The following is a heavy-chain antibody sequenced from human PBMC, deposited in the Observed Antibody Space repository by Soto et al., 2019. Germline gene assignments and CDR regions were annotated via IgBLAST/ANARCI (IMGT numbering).Heavy chain of an antibody. J-gene: IGHJ4*02. CDR2: IYYSGST. D-gene: IGHD3-16*01. CDR3: ARAWGGWADY. Sequence: QVQLQESGPGLVKPSETLSLTCTISGGSISSYYWSWIRQPPGKGLERIGYIYYSGSTNYNPSLKSRVTISVDTSKNQSSLKRSSVSAADTAVYYWARAWGGWADYWGQGPLVTVSS. CDR1: GGSISSYY. V-gene: IGHV4-59*01.